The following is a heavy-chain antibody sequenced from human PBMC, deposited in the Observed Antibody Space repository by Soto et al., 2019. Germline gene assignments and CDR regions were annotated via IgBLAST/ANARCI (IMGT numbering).Heavy chain of an antibody. Sequence: GGSLRLSCAASGFTFSSYAMHWVRQAPGKGLEWVAVISYDGSNKYYADSVKGRFTISRDNSKNTLYLQMNSLRAEDTAVYYCARTHNDFWSGYYTPYYYYYGMDVWGQGTTVTVSS. D-gene: IGHD3-3*01. V-gene: IGHV3-30-3*01. J-gene: IGHJ6*02. CDR3: ARTHNDFWSGYYTPYYYYYGMDV. CDR1: GFTFSSYA. CDR2: ISYDGSNK.